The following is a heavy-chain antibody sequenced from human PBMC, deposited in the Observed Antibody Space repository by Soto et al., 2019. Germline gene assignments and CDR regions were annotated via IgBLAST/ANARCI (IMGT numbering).Heavy chain of an antibody. V-gene: IGHV3-73*01. CDR1: GFTFSGSA. J-gene: IGHJ6*02. CDR3: TSRYCSSTSCYENYYYGMDV. CDR2: IRSKANSYAT. D-gene: IGHD2-2*01. Sequence: PGGSLRLSCAASGFTFSGSAMHWVRQASGKGLEWVGRIRSKANSYATAYAASVKGRFTISRDDSKNTAYLQMNSLKTEDTAVYYCTSRYCSSTSCYENYYYGMDVWGQGTTVTVSS.